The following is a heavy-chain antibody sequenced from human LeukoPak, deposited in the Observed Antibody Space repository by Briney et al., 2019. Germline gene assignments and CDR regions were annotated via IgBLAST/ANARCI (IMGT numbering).Heavy chain of an antibody. J-gene: IGHJ4*02. D-gene: IGHD4-17*01. V-gene: IGHV4-59*01. CDR2: ISYSGST. Sequence: TSETLSLTCTVTGVPISSYYWRWIRQPPGKGLEWIGYISYSGSTNYNPSLKSRVTISVDTSKNQFFLKLSSVTSADTAVYYCARAPPAYGDYLESYYFDYWGQGTLVTVSS. CDR3: ARAPPAYGDYLESYYFDY. CDR1: GVPISSYY.